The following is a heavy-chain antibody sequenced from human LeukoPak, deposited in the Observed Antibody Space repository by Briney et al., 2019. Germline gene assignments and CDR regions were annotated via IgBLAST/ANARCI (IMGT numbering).Heavy chain of an antibody. D-gene: IGHD2-2*01. V-gene: IGHV4-34*01. CDR1: GGSFSGYY. CDR2: INNSGST. Sequence: SETLSLTCAVYGGSFSGYYWSWIRQPPGKGLEWIGEINNSGSTNYKPSLKSRVTISVDTSKNQFSLKLSSVTAADTAVYYCARLVPAATFDYWGQGTLVTVSS. CDR3: ARLVPAATFDY. J-gene: IGHJ4*02.